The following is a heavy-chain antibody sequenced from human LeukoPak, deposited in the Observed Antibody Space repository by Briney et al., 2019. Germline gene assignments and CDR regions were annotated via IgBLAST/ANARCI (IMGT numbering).Heavy chain of an antibody. CDR1: GYTFTSYY. Sequence: ASVKVSCKASGYTFTSYYMHWVRQAPGQGLEGMGWINPNSGGTNYAQKFQGRVTMTRDTSISTAYMELSRLRSDDTAVYYCSRDLSFGRMTTNCDYWGQGTLVTVSS. CDR2: INPNSGGT. D-gene: IGHD2/OR15-2a*01. CDR3: SRDLSFGRMTTNCDY. J-gene: IGHJ4*02. V-gene: IGHV1-2*02.